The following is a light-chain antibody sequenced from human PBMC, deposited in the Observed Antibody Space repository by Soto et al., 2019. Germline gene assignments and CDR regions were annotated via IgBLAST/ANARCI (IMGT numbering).Light chain of an antibody. V-gene: IGKV3-11*01. CDR3: QQRSNWPPIT. Sequence: EIVLTQSPATLSLSPGQRATLYCRASQSVSTYLAWYQQKPGQAPRLLIYDASIRATGIPARFSGSGSGTDFTLTISSLEPEDFAVYYCQQRSNWPPITFGQGTRLEIK. CDR2: DAS. J-gene: IGKJ5*01. CDR1: QSVSTY.